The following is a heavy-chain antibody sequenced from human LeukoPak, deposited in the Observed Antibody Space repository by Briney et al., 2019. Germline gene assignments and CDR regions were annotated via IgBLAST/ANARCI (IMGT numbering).Heavy chain of an antibody. CDR3: ARGRLTRIVGATWGAFDI. V-gene: IGHV1-46*01. Sequence: ASVNVSCKASGYTFTSYYMHWVRQAPGQGLEWMGIINPSGGSTSYAQKFQGRVTMTRDTSTSTVYMELSSLRSEDTAVYYCARGRLTRIVGATWGAFDIWGQGTMVTVSS. CDR2: INPSGGST. D-gene: IGHD1-26*01. CDR1: GYTFTSYY. J-gene: IGHJ3*02.